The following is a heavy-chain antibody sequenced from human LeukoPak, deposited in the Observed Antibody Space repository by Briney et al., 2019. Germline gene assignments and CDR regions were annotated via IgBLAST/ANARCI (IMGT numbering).Heavy chain of an antibody. CDR2: INPYSGGT. D-gene: IGHD1-1*01. CDR1: GYTFTGYY. CDR3: ARDPTTGIWGGAFDI. V-gene: IGHV1-2*02. J-gene: IGHJ3*02. Sequence: ASVKVSCKASGYTFTGYYMHWVRQAPGQGLEWMGWINPYSGGTNYAQKFQGRVTMTRDTSISTAYMELSRLRSDDTAVYYCARDPTTGIWGGAFDIWGQGTMVTVSA.